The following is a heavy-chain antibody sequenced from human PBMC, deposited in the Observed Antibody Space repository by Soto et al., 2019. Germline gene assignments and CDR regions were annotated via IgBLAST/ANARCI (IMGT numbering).Heavy chain of an antibody. Sequence: QVQLVESGGGVVQPGRSLRLSCAGSGFTFSAYGMDWVRQAPGKGLEWVAVISYDGSNKYYADSVKGRFTISRDNSKNTLYLQMNSLRAEDTAVYYCAKDRMGAGVRGYFDYWGQGTQVTVSS. D-gene: IGHD3-10*01. CDR3: AKDRMGAGVRGYFDY. CDR2: ISYDGSNK. V-gene: IGHV3-30*18. J-gene: IGHJ4*02. CDR1: GFTFSAYG.